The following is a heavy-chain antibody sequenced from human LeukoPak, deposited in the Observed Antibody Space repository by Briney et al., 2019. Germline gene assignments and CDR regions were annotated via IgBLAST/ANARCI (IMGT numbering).Heavy chain of an antibody. D-gene: IGHD3-10*01. V-gene: IGHV3-30-3*01. J-gene: IGHJ6*02. Sequence: GGSLRLSCAASGFTFSHFWMSWVRQAPGKGLEWVAVISYDGSNKYYADSVKGRFTISRDNSKNTLYLQMNSLRAEDTAVYYCAREEYYGSGSYLYYYYGMDVWGQGTTVTVSS. CDR2: ISYDGSNK. CDR3: AREEYYGSGSYLYYYYGMDV. CDR1: GFTFSHFW.